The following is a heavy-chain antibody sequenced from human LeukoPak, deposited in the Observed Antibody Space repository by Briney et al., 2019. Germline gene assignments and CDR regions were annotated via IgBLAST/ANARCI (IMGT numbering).Heavy chain of an antibody. J-gene: IGHJ5*02. V-gene: IGHV1-18*01. CDR2: IHIYRGNT. CDR1: GYSSTNYV. D-gene: IGHD6-13*01. CDR3: ARDVGITVADSFDP. Sequence: ASVKVSCKASGYSSTNYVISWVRQAPGQGLEGMGLIHIYRGNTNYAQKFQGRVTMTTDTSTSTVYMDVRGLRSDDTAMYYCARDVGITVADSFDPWGQGTLVTVSS.